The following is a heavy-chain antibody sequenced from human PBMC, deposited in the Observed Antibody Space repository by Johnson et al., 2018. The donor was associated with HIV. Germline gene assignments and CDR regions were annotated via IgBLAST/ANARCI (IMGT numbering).Heavy chain of an antibody. J-gene: IGHJ3*02. CDR1: GFTFSSYD. CDR3: AKGGPYYGDYRSDAFDI. CDR2: IGTAGDT. V-gene: IGHV3-13*01. Sequence: VQLVESGGGLVQPGGSLRLSCAASGFTFSSYDMHWVRQATGKGLEWVSAIGTAGDTYYPGSVKGRFTISRENAKNSLYLQMNSLRAGDTAVYYCAKGGPYYGDYRSDAFDIWGQGTMVTVSS. D-gene: IGHD4-17*01.